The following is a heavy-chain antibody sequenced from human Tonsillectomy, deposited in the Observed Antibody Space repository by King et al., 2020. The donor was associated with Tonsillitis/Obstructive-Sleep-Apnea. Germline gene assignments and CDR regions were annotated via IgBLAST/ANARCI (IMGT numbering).Heavy chain of an antibody. CDR1: GFTFSDAW. CDR2: TKSKTDGGTT. V-gene: IGHV3-15*01. Sequence: VQLVESGGGLVKPGGSLRLSCAASGFTFSDAWMSWVRQAPGKGPEWVGRTKSKTDGGTTDYAPPVKGRLTISRDYPKNTLYLKMNSLKTEDTAVYYCVTGLRDVWGKGSTVTVSS. J-gene: IGHJ6*04. CDR3: VTGLRDV. D-gene: IGHD4-17*01.